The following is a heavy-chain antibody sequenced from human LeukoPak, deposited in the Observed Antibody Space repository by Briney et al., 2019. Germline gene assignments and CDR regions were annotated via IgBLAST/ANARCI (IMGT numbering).Heavy chain of an antibody. CDR1: GYTFTGYY. D-gene: IGHD2-15*01. CDR3: ARPHTRYCSGGSCRRPFDI. V-gene: IGHV1-2*02. J-gene: IGHJ3*02. CDR2: INPNSGGT. Sequence: ASVKVSCKASGYTFTGYYMHWVRQAPGQGLEWMGWINPNSGGTNYAQKFQGRVTMTRDTSISTAYMELSRLRSDDTAVYYCARPHTRYCSGGSCRRPFDIWGQGTMVTVSS.